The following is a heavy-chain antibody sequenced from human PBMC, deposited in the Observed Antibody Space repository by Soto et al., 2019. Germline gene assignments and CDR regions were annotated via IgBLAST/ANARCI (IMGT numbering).Heavy chain of an antibody. V-gene: IGHV4-39*01. CDR2: IYYSGST. Sequence: SETLSLTCTVSGGSISSSSYYWGWIRQPPGKGLEWIGSIYYSGSTYYNPSLKSRVTISVDTSKNQFSLKLSSVTAADTAVYYCASQTTVCYYYGMDVWGQGTTVTVSS. CDR1: GGSISSSSYY. CDR3: ASQTTVCYYYGMDV. J-gene: IGHJ6*02.